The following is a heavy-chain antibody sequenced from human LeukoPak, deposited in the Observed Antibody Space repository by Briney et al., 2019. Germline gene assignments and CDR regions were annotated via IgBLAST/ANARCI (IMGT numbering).Heavy chain of an antibody. D-gene: IGHD3-10*01. J-gene: IGHJ4*02. CDR1: GLTFSSYS. Sequence: GGSLRLSCAASGLTFSSYSMNWVRQPPGKGLEWVSSISSSSSYIYYADSVKDRFTISRDNAKNSLYLQMNSLRAEDTAVYYCAREYGSGSYDGDYWGQGTLVTVSS. V-gene: IGHV3-21*01. CDR3: AREYGSGSYDGDY. CDR2: ISSSSSYI.